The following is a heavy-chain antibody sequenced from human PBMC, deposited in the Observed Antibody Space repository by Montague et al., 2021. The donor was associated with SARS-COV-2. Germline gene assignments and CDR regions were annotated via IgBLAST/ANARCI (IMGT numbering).Heavy chain of an antibody. D-gene: IGHD3-22*01. J-gene: IGHJ3*02. CDR3: ARASAGYDSSGYYADRSAFDI. V-gene: IGHV4-61*02. Sequence: TLSLTRAVSGGSISSSSYYWSWIRQPAGKGLEWIGRIYTSGSTNYNPSLKSRVTISVDTSENQFSLKLSSVTAADTAVYYCARASAGYDSSGYYADRSAFDIWGQGTMVTVSS. CDR2: IYTSGST. CDR1: GGSISSSSYY.